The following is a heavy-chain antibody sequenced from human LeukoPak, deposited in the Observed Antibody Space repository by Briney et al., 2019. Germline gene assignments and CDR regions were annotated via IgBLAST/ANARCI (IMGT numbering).Heavy chain of an antibody. V-gene: IGHV4-34*01. CDR3: ARGELGRPHYFDY. CDR1: GGSFSGYY. J-gene: IGHJ4*02. CDR2: INHSGST. Sequence: SETLSLTCAVYGGSFSGYYWSWIRQPPGKGLERIGEINHSGSTTYNPSLKSRVTISVDTSKNQFSLKLTSVTAADTAVYYCARGELGRPHYFDYRGQGTLVTVSS. D-gene: IGHD1-26*01.